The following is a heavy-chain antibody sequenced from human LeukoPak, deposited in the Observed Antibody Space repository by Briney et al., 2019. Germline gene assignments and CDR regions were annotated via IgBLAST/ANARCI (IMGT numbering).Heavy chain of an antibody. CDR2: ISSSSSTI. CDR1: GFTFSSYS. Sequence: GGSLRLSCAASGFTFSSYSMNWVRQAPGKGLEWVSYISSSSSTINYADSVKGRLTISRDNAKNSLYLQMNSLRAEDTAAYYCAKGSYYDSSGSFYFDYWGQGTLVTVSS. D-gene: IGHD3-22*01. V-gene: IGHV3-48*01. J-gene: IGHJ4*02. CDR3: AKGSYYDSSGSFYFDY.